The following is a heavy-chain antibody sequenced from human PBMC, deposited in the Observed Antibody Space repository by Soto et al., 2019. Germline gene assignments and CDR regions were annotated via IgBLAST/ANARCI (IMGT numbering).Heavy chain of an antibody. V-gene: IGHV3-13*01. CDR1: GFTFSSYD. J-gene: IGHJ6*03. Sequence: EVQLVESGGGLVQPGGSLRLSCAASGFTFSSYDMHWVRQATGKGLEWVSAIGTAGDTYYPGSVKGRFTISRENAKNSLYLQMNSLSAGDTAVYYCARAFRPSSGDYYYYMDVWGKGTTVTVSS. CDR2: IGTAGDT. D-gene: IGHD1-26*01. CDR3: ARAFRPSSGDYYYYMDV.